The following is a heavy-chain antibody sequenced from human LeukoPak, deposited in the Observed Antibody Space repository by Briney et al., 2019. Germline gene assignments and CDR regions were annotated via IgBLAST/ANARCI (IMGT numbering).Heavy chain of an antibody. CDR2: ISGSGSTT. D-gene: IGHD2-2*01. CDR3: AAIYCGSTSCYAFDH. J-gene: IGHJ4*02. V-gene: IGHV3-23*01. CDR1: GFTFSSYA. Sequence: PGGSLRLSCAASGFTFSSYAMSWVRQAQGKGLELVSGISGSGSTTYYADSVKGRFTISRDNSKNTLYLQMNSLRAEDTAVYYCAAIYCGSTSCYAFDHWGQGTLVTVSS.